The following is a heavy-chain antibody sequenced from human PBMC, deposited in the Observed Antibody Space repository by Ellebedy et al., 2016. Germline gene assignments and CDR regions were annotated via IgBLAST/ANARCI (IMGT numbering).Heavy chain of an antibody. J-gene: IGHJ6*02. CDR2: IYHSGST. CDR1: GGSISSGGYS. Sequence: SETLSLTCAVSGGSISSGGYSWSWIRQPPGKGLEWIGYIYHSGSTYYNPSLKSRVTISVDRSKNQFSLKLSSVTAADTAVYYCARVGRQYYYYYYGMDVWGQGTTVTVSS. V-gene: IGHV4-30-2*01. D-gene: IGHD6-19*01. CDR3: ARVGRQYYYYYYGMDV.